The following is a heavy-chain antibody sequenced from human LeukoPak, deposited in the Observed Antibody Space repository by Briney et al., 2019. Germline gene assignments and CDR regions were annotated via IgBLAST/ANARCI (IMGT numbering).Heavy chain of an antibody. Sequence: GGCLRLSCAASGFTFSSYWMTWVRQAPGKGLEWVANIKQDRSQKDYVDSVKGRFTISRDNAKNSLYLQMNSLRAEDTAVYYCARNYFDSSGFYYYYYYMDVWGKGTTVTVSS. J-gene: IGHJ6*03. CDR2: IKQDRSQK. CDR3: ARNYFDSSGFYYYYYYMDV. D-gene: IGHD3-22*01. CDR1: GFTFSSYW. V-gene: IGHV3-7*01.